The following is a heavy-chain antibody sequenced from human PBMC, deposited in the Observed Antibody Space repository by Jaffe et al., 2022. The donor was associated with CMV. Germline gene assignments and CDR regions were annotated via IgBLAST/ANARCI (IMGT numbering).Heavy chain of an antibody. J-gene: IGHJ6*02. D-gene: IGHD1-26*01. Sequence: QVQLQESGPGLVKPSETLSLTCTVSGGSISSYYWSWIRQPPGKGLEWIGYIYYSGSTNYNPSLKSRVTISVDTSKNQFSLKLSSVTAADTAVYYCAREGPHEELGDPYYYYGMDVWGQGTTVTVSS. CDR1: GGSISSYY. V-gene: IGHV4-59*01. CDR2: IYYSGST. CDR3: AREGPHEELGDPYYYYGMDV.